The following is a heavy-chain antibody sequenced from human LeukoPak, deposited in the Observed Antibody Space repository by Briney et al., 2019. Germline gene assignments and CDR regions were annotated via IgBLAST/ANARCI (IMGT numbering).Heavy chain of an antibody. V-gene: IGHV1-69*02. J-gene: IGHJ4*02. D-gene: IGHD4-17*01. CDR2: IIPILGIA. CDR3: ARFPIYGDSHFDY. Sequence: KVSCKASGGTFSSYTISWVRQAPGQGLEWMGRIIPILGIANYAQKFQGRVTITADKSTSTAYMELSSLRSEDTAVYYCARFPIYGDSHFDYWGQGTLVTVSS. CDR1: GGTFSSYT.